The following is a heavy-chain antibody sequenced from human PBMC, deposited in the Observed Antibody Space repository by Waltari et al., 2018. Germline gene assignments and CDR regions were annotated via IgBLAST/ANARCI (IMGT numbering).Heavy chain of an antibody. J-gene: IGHJ1*01. CDR2: ISGSGGST. CDR3: ASPISSGWSPEYFQH. D-gene: IGHD6-19*01. CDR1: GFTFSSYA. V-gene: IGHV3-23*01. Sequence: EVQLLESGGGLVQPGGSLRLSCAASGFTFSSYAMSWVRQAPGKGLEWVSAISGSGGSTYYADSVKGRFTISRDNSKNTLYLQMNSLRAEDTAVYYCASPISSGWSPEYFQHWGQDTLVTVSS.